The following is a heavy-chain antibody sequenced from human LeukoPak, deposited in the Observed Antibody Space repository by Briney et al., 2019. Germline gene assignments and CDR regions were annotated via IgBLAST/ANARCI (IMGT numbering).Heavy chain of an antibody. J-gene: IGHJ5*02. CDR1: GFSFSNAW. Sequence: GGSLRLSCAASGFSFSNAWMNWVRQAPGRGLEGVGLIKSKSDGGTTDYAAPVKGRFTISRDDSKNMAYLQMNSLRIEDTAVYYCESSITKAGGSWGQGTLVTVSS. CDR3: ESSITKAGGS. V-gene: IGHV3-15*07. CDR2: IKSKSDGGTT. D-gene: IGHD2-21*01.